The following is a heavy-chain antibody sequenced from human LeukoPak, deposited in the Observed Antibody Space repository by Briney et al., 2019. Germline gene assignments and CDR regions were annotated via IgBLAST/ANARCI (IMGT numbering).Heavy chain of an antibody. D-gene: IGHD2-15*01. Sequence: SETLSLTCAVYGGSFTGYYGDWIRQPPGKGLEWIGEIEHDGSTGYNPSLKSRITMSLDTSKNQIFLNLNSVTAADTAVYYCARGFSGVVARDWGQGTLVTVSS. J-gene: IGHJ4*02. CDR1: GGSFTGYY. V-gene: IGHV4-34*01. CDR3: ARGFSGVVARD. CDR2: IEHDGST.